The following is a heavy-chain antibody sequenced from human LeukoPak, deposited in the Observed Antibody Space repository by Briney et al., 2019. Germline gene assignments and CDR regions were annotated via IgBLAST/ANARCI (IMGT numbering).Heavy chain of an antibody. CDR3: TRQEAATATSFYGMDV. CDR1: GGSISSGSYY. V-gene: IGHV4-39*01. Sequence: SETLSLTCSVSGGSISSGSYYWGWVCQPPGEGLEWIGNIYYSGRTYYNPSLKSRVTISADTSKNQLSLKLSSVTAADTAVYYCTRQEAATATSFYGMDVWGLGTTVTVSS. J-gene: IGHJ6*02. D-gene: IGHD2-21*02. CDR2: IYYSGRT.